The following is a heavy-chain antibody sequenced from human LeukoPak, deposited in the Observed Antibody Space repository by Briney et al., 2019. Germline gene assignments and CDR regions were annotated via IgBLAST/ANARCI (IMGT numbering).Heavy chain of an antibody. Sequence: GGSLRLSCAASGFIFNNYGLIWVRRAPGKGLEWVSAISNDGGGTNYADFVKGRFTISRDNSKNTLFLQMNSLRAEDTALYYCAKGSSGYFVDLWGQGTLVTVSS. CDR3: AKGSSGYFVDL. CDR2: ISNDGGGT. D-gene: IGHD3-22*01. J-gene: IGHJ5*02. CDR1: GFIFNNYG. V-gene: IGHV3-23*01.